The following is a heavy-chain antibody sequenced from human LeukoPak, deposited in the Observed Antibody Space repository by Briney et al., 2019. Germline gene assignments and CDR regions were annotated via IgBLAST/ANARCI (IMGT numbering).Heavy chain of an antibody. D-gene: IGHD6-13*01. CDR3: ARATGYVMEDYFDY. J-gene: IGHJ4*02. V-gene: IGHV4-59*01. CDR2: IYYSGST. Sequence: SETLSLTCTVSGGSLWSFYWSWVRQPAGKGLEWIGYIYYSGSTNYNPSLKSRVTISVDTSKNQFSLRLSSVTAADTAVYYCARATGYVMEDYFDYWGQGTLVTVSS. CDR1: GGSLWSFY.